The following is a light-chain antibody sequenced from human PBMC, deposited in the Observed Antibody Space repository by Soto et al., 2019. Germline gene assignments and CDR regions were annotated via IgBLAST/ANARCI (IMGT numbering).Light chain of an antibody. J-gene: IGLJ1*01. CDR1: SSDIGVFDL. V-gene: IGLV2-23*02. Sequence: QSALTQPASVSGSPGQSITISCTGTSSDIGVFDLVSWYRQYPGKAPKLMIYGVTKRPSGVSDRFSGSKSGKTASLTISGLQAEDEADYYCCSYAGFTTYVFGRGTKVTVL. CDR3: CSYAGFTTYV. CDR2: GVT.